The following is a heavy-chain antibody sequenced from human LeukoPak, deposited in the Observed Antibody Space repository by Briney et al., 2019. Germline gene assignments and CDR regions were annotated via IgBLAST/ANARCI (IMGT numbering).Heavy chain of an antibody. CDR3: ARAAGITGTIEMYYFDY. CDR1: GYTFTGYY. J-gene: IGHJ4*02. CDR2: INPNSGGT. D-gene: IGHD1-7*01. V-gene: IGHV1-2*02. Sequence: ASVKVSCKASGYTFTGYYMHWVRQAPGQGLEWMGWINPNSGGTNYAQKFQGRVTMTRDTSISTAYMELSRLRSDDTAVYYCARAAGITGTIEMYYFDYWGQGTLVTVSS.